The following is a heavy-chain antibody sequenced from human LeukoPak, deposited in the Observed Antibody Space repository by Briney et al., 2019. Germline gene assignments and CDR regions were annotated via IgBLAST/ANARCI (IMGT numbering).Heavy chain of an antibody. Sequence: ASVKVSCKASGGTFSSYAISWVRQAPGQGLEWMGGIIPIFGTANYAQKFQGRVTITTDESTSTAYMELSSLRSEDTAVYYCARSAGIFENYHMDVWGKGTTVTVSS. CDR3: ARSAGIFENYHMDV. J-gene: IGHJ6*03. CDR1: GGTFSSYA. V-gene: IGHV1-69*05. CDR2: IIPIFGTA. D-gene: IGHD3-3*01.